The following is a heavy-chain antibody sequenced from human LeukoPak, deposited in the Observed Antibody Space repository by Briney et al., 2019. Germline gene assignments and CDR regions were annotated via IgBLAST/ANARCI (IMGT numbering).Heavy chain of an antibody. V-gene: IGHV1-69*05. Sequence: SVKVSCKASGGTFSSYAISWVRQAPGQGLEWMGRIIPIFGTADYAQKFQGRVTITTDESTSTAYMELSSLRSEDTAVYYCARDRGYYYYYMDVWGKGTTVTVSS. CDR1: GGTFSSYA. CDR3: ARDRGYYYYYMDV. D-gene: IGHD3-10*01. CDR2: IIPIFGTA. J-gene: IGHJ6*03.